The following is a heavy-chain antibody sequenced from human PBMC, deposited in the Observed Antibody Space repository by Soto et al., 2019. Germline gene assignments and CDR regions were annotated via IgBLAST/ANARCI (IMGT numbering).Heavy chain of an antibody. V-gene: IGHV4-38-2*01. D-gene: IGHD3-22*01. Sequence: PSETLCLTCAVSGYSINTGYYWGFLRQPPGKGPEGLGSIYHGGSTYYNPSLNSRVTLSIDMTNNHVSLILNSVTAADPAVYYCARVGPWVPYYYDSSPYTFDNWFDPWGQGTLVTVSS. J-gene: IGHJ5*02. CDR1: GYSINTGYY. CDR2: IYHGGST. CDR3: ARVGPWVPYYYDSSPYTFDNWFDP.